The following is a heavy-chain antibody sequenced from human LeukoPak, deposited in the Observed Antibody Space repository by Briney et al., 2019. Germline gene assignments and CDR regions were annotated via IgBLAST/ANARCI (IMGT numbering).Heavy chain of an antibody. Sequence: LPGGSLRLSCAASGFTFSSYSMNWVRQAPGKGLEWVSYISSSSSTIYYADSVKGRFTISRDNAKNSLYLQMNSLRAEDTAVYYCARVGYYDSSGYKRPQSAPSWGQGTLVTVSS. V-gene: IGHV3-48*04. CDR3: ARVGYYDSSGYKRPQSAPS. D-gene: IGHD3-22*01. CDR1: GFTFSSYS. J-gene: IGHJ4*02. CDR2: ISSSSSTI.